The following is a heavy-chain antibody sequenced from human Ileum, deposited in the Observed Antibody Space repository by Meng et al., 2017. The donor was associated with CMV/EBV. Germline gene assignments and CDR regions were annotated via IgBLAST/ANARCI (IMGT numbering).Heavy chain of an antibody. D-gene: IGHD3-3*01. CDR1: KIACSDYS. V-gene: IGHV4-34*01. J-gene: IGHJ4*02. CDR2: INNRGST. Sequence: QTGGASQLKPSETLSLVCAVHKIACSDYSWTWIPQSPGKGLEWIGEINNRGSTNYNPSLKSRVTISIDTSRNQFSLKLTSMTAADTAVYYCARASPQRRFLSYWGQGTLVTVSS. CDR3: ARASPQRRFLSY.